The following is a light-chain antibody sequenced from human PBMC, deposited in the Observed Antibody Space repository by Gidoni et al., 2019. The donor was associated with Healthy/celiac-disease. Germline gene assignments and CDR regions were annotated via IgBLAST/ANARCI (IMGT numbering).Light chain of an antibody. CDR1: QGIRHD. J-gene: IGKJ2*01. CDR2: AAS. CDR3: RKHNSYPRT. Sequence: DIQMTQSPSSLSASVGDRVTITCRASQGIRHDLGWYQPKPGNAPKRLIYAASSLQSGVPSRFSGSGSGTEFTLTIRRRKPEDFATYYCRKHNSYPRTFGQGTKLEIK. V-gene: IGKV1-17*01.